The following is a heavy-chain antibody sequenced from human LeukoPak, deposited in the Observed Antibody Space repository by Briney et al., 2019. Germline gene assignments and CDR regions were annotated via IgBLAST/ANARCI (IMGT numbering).Heavy chain of an antibody. Sequence: SGGSLRHSCVDSGITFSRYWMSWVRQAPGKGLEWVANIKQDGGEKYYVDSVKGRFTISRDNAKNSLYLQMNSLRVEDTAVYYCARDGRPLDYWGQGTLVTVSS. CDR3: ARDGRPLDY. V-gene: IGHV3-7*03. CDR1: GITFSRYW. J-gene: IGHJ4*02. CDR2: IKQDGGEK.